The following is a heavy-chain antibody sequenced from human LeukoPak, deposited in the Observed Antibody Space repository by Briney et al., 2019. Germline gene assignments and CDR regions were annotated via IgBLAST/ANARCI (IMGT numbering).Heavy chain of an antibody. Sequence: GGSLRLSCAASGFTFSSYWMHWVRQAPGKGLVWVSRINSDGSSTSYADSVKGRFTISRDNAKNTLYLQMNSLRAEDASVYYCARDRNTGSSYENLFEYWGQGSLVTVSS. CDR3: ARDRNTGSSYENLFEY. D-gene: IGHD1-26*01. CDR2: INSDGSST. V-gene: IGHV3-74*01. J-gene: IGHJ4*02. CDR1: GFTFSSYW.